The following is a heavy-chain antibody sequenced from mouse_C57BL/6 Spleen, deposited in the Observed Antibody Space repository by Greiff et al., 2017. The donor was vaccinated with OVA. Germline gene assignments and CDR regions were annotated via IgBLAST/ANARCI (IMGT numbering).Heavy chain of an antibody. V-gene: IGHV1-80*01. J-gene: IGHJ4*01. D-gene: IGHD2-4*01. CDR3: ARKGYDYGYAMDY. CDR1: GYAFSSYW. CDR2: IYPGDGDT. Sequence: QVQLQQSGAELVKPGASVKISCKASGYAFSSYWMNWVKQRPGKGLEWIGQIYPGDGDTNYNGKFKGKATLTADKSSSTAYMQLSSLTSEDSAVYFCARKGYDYGYAMDYWGQGTSVTVSS.